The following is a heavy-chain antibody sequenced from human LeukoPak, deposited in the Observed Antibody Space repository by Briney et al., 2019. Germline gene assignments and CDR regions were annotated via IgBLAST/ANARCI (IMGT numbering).Heavy chain of an antibody. CDR2: INPNSGGT. V-gene: IGHV1-2*02. J-gene: IGHJ4*02. CDR1: GYTFTGYY. Sequence: ASVKVSCKASGYTFTGYYMHWVRQAPGQGLEWMGWINPNSGGTNYAQKFQGRVTMTRDTSISTAYMELRSLRSDDTAVYYCARDSRYYYDSSGYYVQSVWGQGTLVTVSS. D-gene: IGHD3-22*01. CDR3: ARDSRYYYDSSGYYVQSV.